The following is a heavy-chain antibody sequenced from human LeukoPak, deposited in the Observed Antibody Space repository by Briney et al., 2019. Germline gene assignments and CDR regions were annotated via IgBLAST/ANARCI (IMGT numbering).Heavy chain of an antibody. V-gene: IGHV5-51*01. CDR2: IYPGDSDT. CDR1: GYSFTSYW. D-gene: IGHD3-22*01. Sequence: GESLKISCKGSGYSFTSYWIGWVRQMPGKGLEWMGIIYPGDSDTRYSPSFQGQVTISADKSISTAYLQWSSLKASDTAMYYCARLVGYDSSGYYPGYFDYWGQGTLVTVSS. CDR3: ARLVGYDSSGYYPGYFDY. J-gene: IGHJ4*02.